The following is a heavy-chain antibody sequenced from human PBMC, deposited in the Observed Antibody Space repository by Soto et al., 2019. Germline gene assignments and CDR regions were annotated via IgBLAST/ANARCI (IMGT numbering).Heavy chain of an antibody. D-gene: IGHD2-21*01. V-gene: IGHV3-48*03. CDR1: GFDFSGSE. Sequence: LRLSCTASGFDFSGSEMNWFRQAPGKGLEWVAYITGSGGVMFHADSVKGRFSISRDNAKNSLFLEMSDLTADDTGVYYCAKVAPFILGSPFWGQGTLVTVSS. J-gene: IGHJ4*02. CDR3: AKVAPFILGSPF. CDR2: ITGSGGVM.